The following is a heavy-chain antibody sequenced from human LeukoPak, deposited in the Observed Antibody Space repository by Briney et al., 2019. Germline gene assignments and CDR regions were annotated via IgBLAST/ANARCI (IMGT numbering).Heavy chain of an antibody. V-gene: IGHV1-46*01. Sequence: ASVKVSCKASGYSFTSNYVHWVRQAPGQGLEWMGMIYPRDGSTSYAQKFQGRVTVTRDTSTSTVHMELSGLRSEDTAVYYCASAATLHIGFDPWGQGTLVTVSS. CDR3: ASAATLHIGFDP. D-gene: IGHD5-24*01. CDR1: GYSFTSNY. CDR2: IYPRDGST. J-gene: IGHJ5*02.